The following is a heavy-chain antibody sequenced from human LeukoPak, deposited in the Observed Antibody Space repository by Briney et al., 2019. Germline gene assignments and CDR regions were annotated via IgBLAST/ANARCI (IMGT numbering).Heavy chain of an antibody. CDR2: VSGSATKT. CDR3: AKDRRAMIIPTGGFD. CDR1: GFTFSSYV. J-gene: IGHJ4*02. Sequence: GGSLRLSCAASGFTFSSYVMCWVRQAPGKGLEWVAGVSGSATKTYYADSVKGRFTISRDKSKNTLYLHMSSLRAEDTAVYYCAKDRRAMIIPTGGFDWGQGTLVTVSS. V-gene: IGHV3-23*01. D-gene: IGHD3-22*01.